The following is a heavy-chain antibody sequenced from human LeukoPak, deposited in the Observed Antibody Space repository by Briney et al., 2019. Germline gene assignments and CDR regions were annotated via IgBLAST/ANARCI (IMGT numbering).Heavy chain of an antibody. Sequence: GGSLRLCCAASGFTFSSYSMNWVRQAPGKGLEWVSSISSSSSYIYYADSVKGRFTISRDNAKNSLYLQMNSLRAEDTAVYYCARDPKGPDDYVPDYWGQGTLVTVSS. CDR2: ISSSSSYI. V-gene: IGHV3-21*01. CDR3: ARDPKGPDDYVPDY. J-gene: IGHJ4*02. CDR1: GFTFSSYS. D-gene: IGHD4-17*01.